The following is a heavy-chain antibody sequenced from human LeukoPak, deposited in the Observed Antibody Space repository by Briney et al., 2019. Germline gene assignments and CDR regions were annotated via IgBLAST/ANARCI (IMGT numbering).Heavy chain of an antibody. CDR1: GFTFSSYA. CDR2: ISGSGGST. J-gene: IGHJ4*02. V-gene: IGHV3-23*01. CDR3: AKAMPLITMVRGVISFDY. Sequence: GGSLRLSCAASGFTFSSYAMSWVRQAPGKGLEWVSAISGSGGSTHYADSVKGRFTISRDNSKNTLYLQMNSLRAEDTAVYYCAKAMPLITMVRGVISFDYWGQGTLVTVSS. D-gene: IGHD3-10*01.